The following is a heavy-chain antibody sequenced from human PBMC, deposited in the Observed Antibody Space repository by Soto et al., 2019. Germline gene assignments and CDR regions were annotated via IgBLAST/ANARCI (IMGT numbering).Heavy chain of an antibody. V-gene: IGHV3-15*01. J-gene: IGHJ6*02. CDR3: TTDLYCSSTSCIGMDV. CDR2: IKSKTDGGTT. Sequence: GGSLRLSWAASGFTFSNAWMSWVRQAPGKGLEWVGRIKSKTDGGTTDYAAPVKGRFTISRDDSKNTLYLQMNSLKTEDTAVYYCTTDLYCSSTSCIGMDVWGQGTTVTVSS. D-gene: IGHD2-2*01. CDR1: GFTFSNAW.